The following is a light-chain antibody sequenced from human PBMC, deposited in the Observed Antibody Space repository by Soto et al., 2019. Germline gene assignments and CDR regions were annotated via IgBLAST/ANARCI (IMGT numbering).Light chain of an antibody. Sequence: QSALTQPASVSGSPGQSNTISCTGTSSDIGAYNYVSWYQQHPGKAPKLMIYEVSNRPSGVSNRFSGSKSGNTASLTISGLQADDEADYYCSSYTTSTSLVFGGGTKLTVL. CDR2: EVS. CDR1: SSDIGAYNY. V-gene: IGLV2-14*01. CDR3: SSYTTSTSLV. J-gene: IGLJ2*01.